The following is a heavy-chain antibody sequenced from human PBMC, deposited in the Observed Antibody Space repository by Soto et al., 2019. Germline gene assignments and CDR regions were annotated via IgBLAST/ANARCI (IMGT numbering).Heavy chain of an antibody. J-gene: IGHJ6*03. CDR3: ARAATVTTYRYYYYMDV. CDR1: GYTFTSYG. V-gene: IGHV1-18*01. Sequence: ASVKVSCKASGYTFTSYGISWVRQAPGQGLEWMGWISAYNGNTNYAQKLQGRVTMTTDTSTSTAYMELRSLRSDHTAVYYCARAATVTTYRYYYYMDVWGKGTTVTVSS. D-gene: IGHD4-17*01. CDR2: ISAYNGNT.